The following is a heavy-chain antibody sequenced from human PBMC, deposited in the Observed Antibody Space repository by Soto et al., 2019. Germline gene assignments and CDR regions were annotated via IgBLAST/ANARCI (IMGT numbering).Heavy chain of an antibody. CDR2: IYSGGYT. Sequence: EVQLVESGGGLIQPGGSLRLSCAVSGFTVSNNYMSWVRQAPGKGLEGVSVIYSGGYTAYGDSVKGRFTISRDNSKNTLYLQVKRRGAADGAFYCRANDPGGGGYWGQGTLVTVSS. CDR1: GFTVSNNY. J-gene: IGHJ4*02. CDR3: ANDPGGGGY. V-gene: IGHV3-53*01. D-gene: IGHD1-1*01.